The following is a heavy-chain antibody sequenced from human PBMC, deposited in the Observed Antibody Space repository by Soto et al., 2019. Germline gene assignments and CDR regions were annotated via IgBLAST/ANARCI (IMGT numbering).Heavy chain of an antibody. CDR3: AREPEGWHDIYSPGAFDI. V-gene: IGHV4-59*01. Sequence: QVQLQESGPGLVKPSETLSLTCTVSGGSISSYYWSWIRQPPGKGLEWIGYIYYSGSTNYNPSLKSRVTISVDTSKNQFSLKLSSVTAADTAVYYCAREPEGWHDIYSPGAFDIWGQGKMVTVSS. CDR2: IYYSGST. CDR1: GGSISSYY. D-gene: IGHD3-9*01. J-gene: IGHJ3*02.